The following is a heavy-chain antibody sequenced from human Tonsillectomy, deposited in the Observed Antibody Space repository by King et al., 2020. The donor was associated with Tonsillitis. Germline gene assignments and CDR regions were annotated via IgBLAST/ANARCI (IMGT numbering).Heavy chain of an antibody. V-gene: IGHV3-23*01. D-gene: IGHD6-19*01. Sequence: EVQLLESGGGLVQPGGSLRLSCAASGFTFSSYAMSWVRQAPGKGLEWVSAISGSGGSTYYADSVKGRFTISRDNSKNTLYLQMNSLRAEDTAVYYCAKDLFSSGWQGRGYYWGQGTLSPSPQ. CDR2: ISGSGGST. CDR1: GFTFSSYA. J-gene: IGHJ4*02. CDR3: AKDLFSSGWQGRGYY.